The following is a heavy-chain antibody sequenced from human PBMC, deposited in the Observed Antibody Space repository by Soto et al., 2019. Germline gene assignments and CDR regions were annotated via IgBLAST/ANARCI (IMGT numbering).Heavy chain of an antibody. CDR2: IIPIFGTA. Sequence: QVQLVQSGAEVKKPGSSVKVSCKASGGTFSSYAISWVRQAPGQGLEWMGGIIPIFGTANYAQRFQRRVTITADESTSTAYMELSSLRSEDTAVYYCASPPTTGNYYYYGMDVWGQGTTVTVSS. CDR1: GGTFSSYA. J-gene: IGHJ6*02. V-gene: IGHV1-69*12. CDR3: ASPPTTGNYYYYGMDV. D-gene: IGHD4-17*01.